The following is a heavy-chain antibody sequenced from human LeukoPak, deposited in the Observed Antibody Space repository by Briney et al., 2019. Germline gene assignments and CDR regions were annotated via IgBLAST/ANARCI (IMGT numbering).Heavy chain of an antibody. CDR1: GFTFNSYG. V-gene: IGHV3-30*03. D-gene: IGHD1-20*01. J-gene: IGHJ4*02. CDR2: ISYDGSKR. CDR3: ARDVISRQMITLGLGF. Sequence: GGSLRLSCVTSGFTFNSYGFYWVRQAPGKGLEWVAVISYDGSKRHYADSVKGRFTISRDTSNKTAYLEMNSLRVDDTAVYYCARDVISRQMITLGLGFWGQGTLVTVSS.